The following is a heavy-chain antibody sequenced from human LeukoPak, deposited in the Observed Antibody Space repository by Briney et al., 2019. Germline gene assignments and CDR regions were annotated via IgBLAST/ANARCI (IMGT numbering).Heavy chain of an antibody. Sequence: SETLSLTCAVYGGSFSGYYWSWIRQPAGKGLEWIGRIYTSGSTNYNPSLKSRVTMSVDTSKNQFSLKLSSVTAADTAVYYCARDPTYYYDSSGEGNAFDIWGQGTMVTVSS. V-gene: IGHV4-4*07. D-gene: IGHD3-22*01. CDR1: GGSFSGYY. J-gene: IGHJ3*02. CDR2: IYTSGST. CDR3: ARDPTYYYDSSGEGNAFDI.